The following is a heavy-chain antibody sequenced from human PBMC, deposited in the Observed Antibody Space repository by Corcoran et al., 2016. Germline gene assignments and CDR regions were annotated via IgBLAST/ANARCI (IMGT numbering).Heavy chain of an antibody. CDR3: ARKWFVLGDY. CDR2: INHSGST. Sequence: QVQLQQWGAGRLKPSETLSLTCAVYGGSFSGYYWSWIRQPPGKGLEWIGEINHSGSTNYNPALKSRVTISVDTSKNQFSLKLSSVTAADTAVYYCARKWFVLGDYWGQGTLVTVSS. J-gene: IGHJ4*02. D-gene: IGHD3-10*01. CDR1: GGSFSGYY. V-gene: IGHV4-34*01.